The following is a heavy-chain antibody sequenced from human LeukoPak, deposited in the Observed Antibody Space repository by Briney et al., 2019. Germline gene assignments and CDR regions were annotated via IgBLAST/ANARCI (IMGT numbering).Heavy chain of an antibody. V-gene: IGHV3-23*01. J-gene: IGHJ4*02. Sequence: GGSLRLSCAASGFTFSSYAMSWVRQAPGKGLEWVSAISGSGGSKYYADSVKGRFTISRDNSKNTLYLQMNSLRDEDTAVYYCAKDPRTTILGVVKIAYWGQGTLVTVSS. CDR3: AKDPRTTILGVVKIAY. D-gene: IGHD3-3*01. CDR2: ISGSGGSK. CDR1: GFTFSSYA.